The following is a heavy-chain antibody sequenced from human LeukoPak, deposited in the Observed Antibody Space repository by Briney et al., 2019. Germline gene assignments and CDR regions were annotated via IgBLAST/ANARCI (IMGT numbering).Heavy chain of an antibody. CDR2: IYCSGST. CDR1: GGSISSYY. V-gene: IGHV4-59*01. CDR3: ARVKVGYCSGGSCYSRAFDI. J-gene: IGHJ3*02. D-gene: IGHD2-15*01. Sequence: PSETLSLTCTVSGGSISSYYWSWIRQPPGKGLEWIGYIYCSGSTNYNPSLKSRVTISVDTSKNQFSLKLSSVTAADTAVYYCARVKVGYCSGGSCYSRAFDIWGQGTMVTVSS.